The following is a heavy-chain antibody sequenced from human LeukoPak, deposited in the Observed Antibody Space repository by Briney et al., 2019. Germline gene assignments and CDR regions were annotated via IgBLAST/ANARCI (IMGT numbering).Heavy chain of an antibody. V-gene: IGHV3-23*01. CDR1: GFTFSSSA. J-gene: IGHJ4*02. Sequence: GGSLRLSCAASGFTFSSSAMSWVRQAPGKGLEWVSAISNNGGYTYYADSVQGRFTISRDNSKNTLYLQMNSLRAEDTAMYYCAKAARTTVTYSFDSWGQGTLVTVSS. D-gene: IGHD4-17*01. CDR3: AKAARTTVTYSFDS. CDR2: ISNNGGYT.